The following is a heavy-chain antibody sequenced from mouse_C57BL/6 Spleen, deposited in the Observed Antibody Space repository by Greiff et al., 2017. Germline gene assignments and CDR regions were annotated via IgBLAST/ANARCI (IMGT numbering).Heavy chain of an antibody. CDR1: GFSLTSYG. J-gene: IGHJ2*01. V-gene: IGHV2-2*01. CDR3: ARNRGTMEDYFDY. CDR2: IWSGGST. Sequence: QVQLQQSGPGLVQPSQSLSITCTVSGFSLTSYGVPWVRQSPGKGLEWLGVIWSGGSTDYNAAFISRLSNSKDNSKRQVFFKMNRLQAADTAIYYCARNRGTMEDYFDYWGQGTTLTVSS. D-gene: IGHD2-3*01.